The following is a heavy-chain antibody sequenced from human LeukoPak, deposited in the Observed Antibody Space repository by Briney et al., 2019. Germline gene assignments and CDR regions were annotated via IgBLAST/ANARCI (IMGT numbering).Heavy chain of an antibody. CDR1: GYSFTSYW. CDR2: IYPGDSDT. D-gene: IGHD2-2*01. Sequence: ESLKIYCKGSGYSFTSYWIGWVRQMPGKGLEWTGIIYPGDSDTRYSTSFQGQVTISADKSISTAYLQWSSLKASDTAMYYCARPRYSSSTSCYDAFDIWGQGTMVTVSS. V-gene: IGHV5-51*01. J-gene: IGHJ3*02. CDR3: ARPRYSSSTSCYDAFDI.